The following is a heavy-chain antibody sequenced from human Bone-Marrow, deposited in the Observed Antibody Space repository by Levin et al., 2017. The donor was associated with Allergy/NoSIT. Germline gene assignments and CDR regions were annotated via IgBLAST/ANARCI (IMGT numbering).Heavy chain of an antibody. CDR2: IRQDGSEK. Sequence: GGSLRLSCAASGFTFTTYWMSWVRQAPGKGLEWVANIRQDGSEKSYVDSVKGRFTISRDNAKNSLYLQMNSLRAEDTAVYYCARGSDYGDYDQDFDSWGQGTLVAVSS. CDR3: ARGSDYGDYDQDFDS. CDR1: GFTFTTYW. J-gene: IGHJ4*02. V-gene: IGHV3-7*01. D-gene: IGHD4-17*01.